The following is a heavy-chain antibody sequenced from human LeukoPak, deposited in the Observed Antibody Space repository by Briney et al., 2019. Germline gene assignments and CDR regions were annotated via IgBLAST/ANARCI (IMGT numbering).Heavy chain of an antibody. J-gene: IGHJ3*02. V-gene: IGHV4-4*07. CDR2: IYTSGST. D-gene: IGHD3/OR15-3a*01. Sequence: SETLSLTCTVSGGSISSYYRSWIRQPAGKGLEWIGRIYTSGSTNYNPSLKCRVAMSVDTSKNQFFLKLNSVTAADTAVYYCARVGLMAFDIWGQGTMVTVSS. CDR3: ARVGLMAFDI. CDR1: GGSISSYY.